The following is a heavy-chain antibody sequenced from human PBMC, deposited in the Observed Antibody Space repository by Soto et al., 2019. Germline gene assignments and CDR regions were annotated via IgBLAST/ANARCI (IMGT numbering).Heavy chain of an antibody. CDR3: ARSSSSSGP. CDR2: INHDGSDT. V-gene: IGHV3-7*03. CDR1: GFTFSNYW. J-gene: IGHJ4*02. D-gene: IGHD6-6*01. Sequence: GGSLRLSCAASGFTFSNYWMSWVRQAPGKGLEWVSNINHDGSDTYYADSVKGRFTLSRDNSKNTLYLQMNSLRDEDTAIYYCARSSSSSGPWGQGTLVTVSS.